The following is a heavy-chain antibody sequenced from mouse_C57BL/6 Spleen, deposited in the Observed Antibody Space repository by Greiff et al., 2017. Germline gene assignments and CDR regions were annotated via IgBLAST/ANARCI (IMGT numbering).Heavy chain of an antibody. CDR1: GYTFTDYY. CDR3: ARREYYGSSPWYFDV. CDR2: INPNNGGT. J-gene: IGHJ1*03. Sequence: EVQLQQSGPELVKPGASVKISCKASGYTFTDYYMNWVKQSHGKSLEWIGDINPNNGGTSYNQKFKGKATLTVDKSSSTAYMELRSLTSEDAAVYYCARREYYGSSPWYFDVWGTGTTVTVSS. V-gene: IGHV1-26*01. D-gene: IGHD1-1*01.